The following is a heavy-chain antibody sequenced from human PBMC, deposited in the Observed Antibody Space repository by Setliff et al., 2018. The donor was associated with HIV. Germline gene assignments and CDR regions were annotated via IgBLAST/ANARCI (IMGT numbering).Heavy chain of an antibody. V-gene: IGHV3-15*01. CDR3: AAGTGRSDFDY. CDR1: GFTFNNAW. Sequence: RLSCAASGFTFNNAWMSWVRQAPGKGLQWVGRIKTDGGATDYAAPVKGRFTISRDDSKNTLYLQMNSLKTDDTAVYYCAAGTGRSDFDYWGQGTLVTVSS. D-gene: IGHD6-13*01. CDR2: IKTDGGAT. J-gene: IGHJ4*02.